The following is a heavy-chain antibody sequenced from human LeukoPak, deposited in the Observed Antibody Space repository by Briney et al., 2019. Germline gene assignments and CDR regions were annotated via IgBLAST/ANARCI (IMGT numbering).Heavy chain of an antibody. CDR2: INPSGGST. CDR1: GYTFTSYY. CDR3: ARLPVGAIYFDDY. D-gene: IGHD1-26*01. J-gene: IGHJ4*02. V-gene: IGHV1-46*01. Sequence: ASVKVSCKASGYTFTSYYTHWVRQAPGQGLEWMGIINPSGGSTSYAQKLQGRVTMTRDMSTSTVYMELSSLRSEDTAVYYCARLPVGAIYFDDYWGQGTLVTVSS.